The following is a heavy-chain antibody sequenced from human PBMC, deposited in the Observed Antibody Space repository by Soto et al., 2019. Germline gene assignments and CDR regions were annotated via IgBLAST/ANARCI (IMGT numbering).Heavy chain of an antibody. Sequence: EVHLLESGGDLVQPGGSLRLSCAASGFTFSSYALNWVRQSPGKGLEWVSTISSGGDDTYYADSVKGRFTISRDNSKNTLYLQMNSLRAEDTAIYYCVRDPSTGYADSWGQGTLVTVSS. J-gene: IGHJ4*02. V-gene: IGHV3-23*01. CDR1: GFTFSSYA. CDR2: ISSGGDDT. D-gene: IGHD3-9*01. CDR3: VRDPSTGYADS.